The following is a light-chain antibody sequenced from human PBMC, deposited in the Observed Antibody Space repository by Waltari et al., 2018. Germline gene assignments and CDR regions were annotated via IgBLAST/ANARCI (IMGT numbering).Light chain of an antibody. CDR3: QQYKSPPWT. J-gene: IGKJ1*01. Sequence: DIQLTQSPSTLSASVGDRVTITCRATQSISTWLAWYQQKPGKAPKLLIYKAFNLEGGGPSRFSGSSSGTEFTLTISSLQPDDFATYYCQQYKSPPWTFGQGTKVDI. CDR1: QSISTW. CDR2: KAF. V-gene: IGKV1-5*03.